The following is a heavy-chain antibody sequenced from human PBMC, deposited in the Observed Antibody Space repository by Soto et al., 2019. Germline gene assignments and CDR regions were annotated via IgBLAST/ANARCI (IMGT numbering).Heavy chain of an antibody. CDR2: ISGSGGST. CDR3: AKALPLLRFLEWLLSYYYGMDV. Sequence: EVQLLESGGGLVQPGGSLRLSCAASGFTFSSYAMSWVRQAPGKGLEWVSAISGSGGSTYYADSVKGRFTISRDNSKNTLYLQMNSLRAEDTAVYYCAKALPLLRFLEWLLSYYYGMDVWGQGTTVTVSS. V-gene: IGHV3-23*01. D-gene: IGHD3-3*01. J-gene: IGHJ6*02. CDR1: GFTFSSYA.